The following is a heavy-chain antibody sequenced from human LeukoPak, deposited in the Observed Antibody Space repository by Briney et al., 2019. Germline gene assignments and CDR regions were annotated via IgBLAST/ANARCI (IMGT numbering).Heavy chain of an antibody. D-gene: IGHD3-10*01. J-gene: IGHJ3*02. CDR3: ARHRSNRVFPSLDI. Sequence: PSETLSLTCAVSGGSISSNTYDWGWIRQPPGLGLEWIGSIHYTGSTYYNPPLKSRVTVSADTSKNQLSLKLTSVTASDTAVYYCARHRSNRVFPSLDIWGQGTMVAVSS. CDR2: IHYTGST. V-gene: IGHV4-39*01. CDR1: GGSISSNTYD.